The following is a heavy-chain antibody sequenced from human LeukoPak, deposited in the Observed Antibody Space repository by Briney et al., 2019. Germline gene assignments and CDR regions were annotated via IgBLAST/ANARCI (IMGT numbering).Heavy chain of an antibody. CDR1: GFTFSSNV. CDR3: AKDLKSSF. CDR2: ISGSGGST. V-gene: IGHV3-23*01. J-gene: IGHJ4*02. Sequence: GGSLRFSCAASGFTFSSNVMSWVRQAPGKGLEWVSGISGSGGSTYYADSVKGRFTISRDNSKNTLYLQMNSLRAEDTAVYYCAKDLKSSFWGQGTLVTVSS.